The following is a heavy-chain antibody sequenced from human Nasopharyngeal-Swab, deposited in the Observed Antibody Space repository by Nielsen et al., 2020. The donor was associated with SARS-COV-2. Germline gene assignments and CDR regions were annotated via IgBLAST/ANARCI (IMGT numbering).Heavy chain of an antibody. D-gene: IGHD4-17*01. CDR3: ARGMTTVTL. CDR2: ISWNSGSI. Sequence: SLKISCAASGFTFDDYAMHWVRQAPGKGLEWVSGISWNSGSIGYADSEKGRFTISRDNAKNSLYLQMNSLRAEDTALYYCARGMTTVTLWGQGTLVTVSS. V-gene: IGHV3-9*01. CDR1: GFTFDDYA. J-gene: IGHJ4*02.